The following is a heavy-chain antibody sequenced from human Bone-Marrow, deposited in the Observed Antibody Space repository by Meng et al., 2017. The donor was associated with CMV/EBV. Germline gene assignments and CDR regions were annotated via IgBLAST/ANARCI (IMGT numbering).Heavy chain of an antibody. CDR2: IKQDGSET. J-gene: IGHJ4*02. Sequence: GGSLRLSCVASGFTLSHYWMSWVRQAPGKGLEWVANIKQDGSETYFLESVKGRFTISRDDTDNSLHLQMNNLNAEDTALYYCTSAAAATEEVDYWGQGTLVTVSS. CDR3: TSAAAATEEVDY. V-gene: IGHV3-7*01. D-gene: IGHD6-13*01. CDR1: GFTLSHYW.